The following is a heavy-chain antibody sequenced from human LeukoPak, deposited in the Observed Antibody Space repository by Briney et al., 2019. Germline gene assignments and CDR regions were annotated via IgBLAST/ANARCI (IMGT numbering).Heavy chain of an antibody. Sequence: QPGGSLRLSCVTSGFTFRGYAMSWVRQAPGKGLEWVSAISGSGGSTYYADSVKGRFTISRDNSKNTLYLQMNSLRAEDTAVYYCAKDQDYYYDSSGGDTDAFDIWGQGTMVTVSS. V-gene: IGHV3-23*01. CDR1: GFTFRGYA. CDR2: ISGSGGST. J-gene: IGHJ3*02. CDR3: AKDQDYYYDSSGGDTDAFDI. D-gene: IGHD3-22*01.